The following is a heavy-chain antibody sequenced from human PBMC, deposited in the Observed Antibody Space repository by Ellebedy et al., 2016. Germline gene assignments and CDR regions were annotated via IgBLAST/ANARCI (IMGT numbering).Heavy chain of an antibody. CDR3: AAGMWAFDYYMDV. CDR2: INPNSGVT. CDR1: GYIFTGYY. Sequence: ASVKVSXXASGYIFTGYYMHWVRQAPGQGLEWVGWINPNSGVTNYAQKFQGRVAMTRDTSISTAYMELSRLRPDDTAVYYCAAGMWAFDYYMDVWGKGTTVTVSS. D-gene: IGHD1-26*01. J-gene: IGHJ6*03. V-gene: IGHV1-2*02.